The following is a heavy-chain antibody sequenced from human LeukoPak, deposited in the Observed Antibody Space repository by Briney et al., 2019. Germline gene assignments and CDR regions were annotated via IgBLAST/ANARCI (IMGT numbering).Heavy chain of an antibody. V-gene: IGHV3-7*03. CDR1: GFTVSSTY. J-gene: IGHJ5*02. CDR3: ARLSTIFGVFDP. CDR2: IKQDGSEK. D-gene: IGHD3-3*01. Sequence: PGGSLRLSCAASGFTVSSTYMSWVRQAPGKGLEWVANIKQDGSEKYYVDSVKGRFTISRDNAKNSLYLQMNSLRAEDTAVYYCARLSTIFGVFDPWGQGTLVTVSS.